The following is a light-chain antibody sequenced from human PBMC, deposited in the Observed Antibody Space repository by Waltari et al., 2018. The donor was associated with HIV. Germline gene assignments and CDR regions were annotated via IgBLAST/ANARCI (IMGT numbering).Light chain of an antibody. CDR2: GKN. J-gene: IGLJ1*01. CDR3: KTRDRSGNLYV. CDR1: NLRTYY. Sequence: SSELTQDPAVSVALGQTVKITCQGDNLRTYYASWYQQKPGQAPVLVSYGKNRRPSEIPDRFSSSASRNKAFLTITVAQAEDEADYYCKTRDRSGNLYVFGTGTTVTVL. V-gene: IGLV3-19*01.